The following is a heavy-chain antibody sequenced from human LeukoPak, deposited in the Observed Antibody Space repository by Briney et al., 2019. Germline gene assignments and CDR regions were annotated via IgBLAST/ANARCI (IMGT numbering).Heavy chain of an antibody. CDR2: IYYSGST. V-gene: IGHV4-39*01. CDR1: SGSISSSSYY. J-gene: IGHJ5*02. Sequence: SETLSLTCTVSSGSISSSSYYWGWIRQPPGKGLEWIGSIYYSGSTYYNPSLKSRVTISVDTSKNQFSLKLSSVTAADTAVYYCARQRVGWFDPWGQGTLVTVSS. CDR3: ARQRVGWFDP.